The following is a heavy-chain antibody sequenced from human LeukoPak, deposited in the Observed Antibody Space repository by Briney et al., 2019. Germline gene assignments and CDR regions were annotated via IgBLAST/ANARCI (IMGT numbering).Heavy chain of an antibody. D-gene: IGHD6-13*01. CDR3: ARVVPAAGTDY. CDR2: ISSSSSSYI. J-gene: IGHJ4*02. CDR1: GFTFSSYS. V-gene: IGHV3-21*01. Sequence: PGGSLRLSCAASGFTFSSYSMNWVRQAPGKGLEWVSSISSSSSSYIYYADSVKGRFTISRDNAKNSLYLQMNSLRAEDTAVYYCARVVPAAGTDYWGQGTLVTVSS.